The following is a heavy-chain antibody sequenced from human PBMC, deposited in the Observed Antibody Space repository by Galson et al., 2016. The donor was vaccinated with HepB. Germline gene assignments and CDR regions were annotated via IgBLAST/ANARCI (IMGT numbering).Heavy chain of an antibody. Sequence: FRFPFRAYAMSWVRQAPGKGLEWVSVVSGSGDSTDYADSVKGRFIISRDNSRNTVYLQMNSLRAEDTAVYYCAKEGVRLTSGWQFDYWGQGTLVTVSS. CDR2: VSGSGDST. CDR1: RFPFRAYA. J-gene: IGHJ4*02. D-gene: IGHD6-19*01. CDR3: AKEGVRLTSGWQFDY. V-gene: IGHV3-23*01.